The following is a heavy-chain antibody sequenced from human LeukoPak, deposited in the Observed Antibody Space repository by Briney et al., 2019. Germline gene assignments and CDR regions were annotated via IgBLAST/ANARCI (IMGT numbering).Heavy chain of an antibody. CDR2: MYYSGST. D-gene: IGHD1-20*01. V-gene: IGHV4-39*07. Sequence: SETLSLTCTVSGGSISSSSDYWGWIRQPPGKGLEWIGSMYYSGSTYYNPSLKSRVTISLDTSKNQFSLKLSSVTAADTAVYYCAGTGPYNWNDGLDYWGQGTLVTVSS. CDR3: AGTGPYNWNDGLDY. J-gene: IGHJ4*02. CDR1: GGSISSSSDY.